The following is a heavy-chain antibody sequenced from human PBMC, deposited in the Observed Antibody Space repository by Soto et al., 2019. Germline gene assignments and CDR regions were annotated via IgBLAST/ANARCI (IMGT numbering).Heavy chain of an antibody. CDR2: VTPYKADT. D-gene: IGHD4-17*01. Sequence: QAQLVQSGAEVKKSGASVRVSCKASGYTLTNYGVTWVRQAPGQGLEWLGRVTPYKADTNSAQNLQGRVTMATDTSTNTAYLELRSMRSDDTAVYYCAREVGYGDFSAALLDWGQGTLVTVSS. CDR3: AREVGYGDFSAALLD. V-gene: IGHV1-18*04. CDR1: GYTLTNYG. J-gene: IGHJ4*02.